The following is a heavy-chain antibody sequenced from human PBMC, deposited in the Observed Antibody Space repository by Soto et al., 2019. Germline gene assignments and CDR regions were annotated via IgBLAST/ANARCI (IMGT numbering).Heavy chain of an antibody. J-gene: IGHJ3*02. CDR1: GYTFTSYG. CDR2: ISAYDGNT. D-gene: IGHD2-21*01. V-gene: IGHV1-18*01. Sequence: ASVKVSCKASGYTFTSYGSSWVRQAPGQGLEWMGWISAYDGNTNYAQKLQGRVTMTTDTSTSTAYMELRSLRSDDTAVYYCARDRAIAYAFDIWGQGTMVTVSS. CDR3: ARDRAIAYAFDI.